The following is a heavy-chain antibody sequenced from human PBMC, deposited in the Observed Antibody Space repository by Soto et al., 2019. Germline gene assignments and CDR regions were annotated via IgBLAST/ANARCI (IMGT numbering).Heavy chain of an antibody. J-gene: IGHJ4*02. Sequence: GGSLRLSSAASGFTFSSYSMNWVRQAPGKGLEWVSSISSSSSYIYYADSVKGRFTISRDNAKNSLYLQMNSLRAEDTAVYYCASEPSINYYDSSGYPVASDYWGQGTLVTVSS. CDR3: ASEPSINYYDSSGYPVASDY. CDR2: ISSSSSYI. D-gene: IGHD3-22*01. V-gene: IGHV3-21*01. CDR1: GFTFSSYS.